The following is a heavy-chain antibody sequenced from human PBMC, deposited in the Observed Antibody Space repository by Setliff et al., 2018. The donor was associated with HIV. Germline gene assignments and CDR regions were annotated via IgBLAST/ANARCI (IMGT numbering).Heavy chain of an antibody. CDR3: ARDRVVVVPAAHQRHYYYYMDV. CDR1: GYIFSTFG. CDR2: ISGSNGNT. V-gene: IGHV1-18*01. D-gene: IGHD2-2*01. Sequence: GASVKVSCKASGYIFSTFGITWVRQAPGQGPEWMGWISGSNGNTNYAQEFQGRVTVTIDTSTSTAYMELRTLRSDDTAVYYCARDRVVVVPAAHQRHYYYYMDVWGKGTTVTVSS. J-gene: IGHJ6*03.